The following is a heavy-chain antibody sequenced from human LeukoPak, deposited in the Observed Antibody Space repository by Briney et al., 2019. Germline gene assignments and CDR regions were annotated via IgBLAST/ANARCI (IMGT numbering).Heavy chain of an antibody. Sequence: PGGSLRLSCEVSGFTSSTYAMSWVRQAPGKGLEWVSVISGSGGSTYYADSVKGRFTISRDNSKNTLYLQMNSLRAEDTAVYYCAKDGSSSGYPYYMDAWGKGTTVTVSS. CDR3: AKDGSSSGYPYYMDA. CDR1: GFTSSTYA. J-gene: IGHJ6*03. D-gene: IGHD5-12*01. V-gene: IGHV3-23*01. CDR2: ISGSGGST.